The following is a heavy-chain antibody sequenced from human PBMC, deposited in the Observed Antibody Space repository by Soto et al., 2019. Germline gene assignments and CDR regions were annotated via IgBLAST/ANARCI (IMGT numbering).Heavy chain of an antibody. V-gene: IGHV1-18*01. CDR3: ARARGQWLVTTEYDC. D-gene: IGHD6-19*01. CDR1: GYTFSSYG. CDR2: ISGYNGNT. J-gene: IGHJ4*02. Sequence: QVQLVQSGAEVKKPGASVKISCKASGYTFSSYGISWVRQAPGQGLEWMGWISGYNGNTDYAQNLQSRVTMTTDTSTSTAYMELRSLRSDDTAVYYCARARGQWLVTTEYDCWGQGTLVTVSS.